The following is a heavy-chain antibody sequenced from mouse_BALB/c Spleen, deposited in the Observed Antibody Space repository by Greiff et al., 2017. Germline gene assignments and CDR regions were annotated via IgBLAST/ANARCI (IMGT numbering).Heavy chain of an antibody. CDR2: INPSSGYT. V-gene: IGHV1-4*02. CDR1: GYSFTSYT. J-gene: IGHJ3*01. Sequence: QVQLKESGTVLARPGASVKMSCKASGYSFTSYTMHWVKQRPGQGLEWIGYINPSSGYTEYNQKFKDKTTLTADKSSSTAYMQLSSLTSEDSAVYYCASYDYEFAYWGQGTLVTVSA. D-gene: IGHD2-4*01. CDR3: ASYDYEFAY.